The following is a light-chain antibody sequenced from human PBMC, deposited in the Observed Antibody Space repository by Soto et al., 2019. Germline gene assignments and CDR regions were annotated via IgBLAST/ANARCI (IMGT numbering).Light chain of an antibody. Sequence: DIQMTQSQSSPSASVGDRVTITCRASQSISSYLNWYQQKPGKAPKLLIYAASSLQSGVPSRFSGSGSGTDFTLTISSLQPEDFATYYCQQSYSTPLITFGQGTRLEI. CDR1: QSISSY. CDR2: AAS. V-gene: IGKV1-39*01. J-gene: IGKJ5*01. CDR3: QQSYSTPLIT.